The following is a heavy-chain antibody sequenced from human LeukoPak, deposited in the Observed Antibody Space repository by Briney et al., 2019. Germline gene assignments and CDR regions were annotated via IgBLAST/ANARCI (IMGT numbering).Heavy chain of an antibody. D-gene: IGHD6-13*01. Sequence: SETLSLTCTVSGGSISSYYWSWIRQPPGKGLEWIGYIYYSGSTNYNPSLKSRVTISVDTSKNQFSLKLSSVTAADTAVYYCARESYSSSRPNWFDPWGQGTLVTVSS. CDR3: ARESYSSSRPNWFDP. V-gene: IGHV4-59*01. J-gene: IGHJ5*02. CDR1: GGSISSYY. CDR2: IYYSGST.